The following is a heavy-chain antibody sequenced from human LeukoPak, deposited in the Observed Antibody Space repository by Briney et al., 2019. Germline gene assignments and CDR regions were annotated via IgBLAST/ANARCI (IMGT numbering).Heavy chain of an antibody. J-gene: IGHJ4*02. Sequence: SETLSLTCTVSGASITTHYWSWLRQPPGKELEWIAYMTDSETTKNNPSLKSRITLSADTSKNQFSLSLSSVTEADTAVYFCATIKSGYPFGYFDFWGQGILVTVSS. CDR3: ATIKSGYPFGYFDF. CDR1: GASITTHY. D-gene: IGHD5-18*01. CDR2: MTDSETT. V-gene: IGHV4-59*11.